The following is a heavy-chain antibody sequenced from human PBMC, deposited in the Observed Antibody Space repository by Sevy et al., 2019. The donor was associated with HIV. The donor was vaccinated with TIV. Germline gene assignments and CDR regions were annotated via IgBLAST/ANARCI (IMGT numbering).Heavy chain of an antibody. J-gene: IGHJ4*02. D-gene: IGHD3-16*01. CDR2: ISAYKGNT. V-gene: IGHV1-18*01. CDR1: GYTFTSYG. CDR3: AGDRDYDYIWGTFPYRDY. Sequence: ASVKVSCKASGYTFTSYGISWVRQAPGQGLEWMGWISAYKGNTNYAQKFQGRVTMTTDTSTFTAYMELRSLRYDDTAVYYCAGDRDYDYIWGTFPYRDYWGQGTLVTVSS.